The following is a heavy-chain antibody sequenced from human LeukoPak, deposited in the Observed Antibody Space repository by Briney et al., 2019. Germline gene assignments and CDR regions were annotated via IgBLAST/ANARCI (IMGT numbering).Heavy chain of an antibody. CDR3: ARSSGWYYFDY. V-gene: IGHV3-53*05. Sequence: GGSLRLSCAASGFTVSSNYMSWVRQAPGKGLEWVSVIYSGGSTYYADSVKGRFTISRDNSKNTLYLQMNSLRAEDTAVYYCARSSGWYYFDYWGQGTLVTVSS. CDR1: GFTVSSNY. CDR2: IYSGGST. J-gene: IGHJ4*02. D-gene: IGHD6-19*01.